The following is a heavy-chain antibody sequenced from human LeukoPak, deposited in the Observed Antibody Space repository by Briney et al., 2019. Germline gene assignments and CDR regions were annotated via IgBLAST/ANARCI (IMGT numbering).Heavy chain of an antibody. CDR2: IHSGGDT. Sequence: PGGSLRLSCTSSGFTFGDYTMSWVRQAPGKGLEWVSVIHSGGDTYYADSVQGRFTISRDNSKNTLYLQMNSLRADDTAVYYCARGLFSSGWLDNWGQGTPVTVSS. CDR3: ARGLFSSGWLDN. D-gene: IGHD6-19*01. CDR1: GFTFGDYT. J-gene: IGHJ5*02. V-gene: IGHV3-53*01.